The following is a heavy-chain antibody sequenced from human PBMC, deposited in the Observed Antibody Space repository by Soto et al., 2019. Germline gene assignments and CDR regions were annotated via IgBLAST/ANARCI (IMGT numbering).Heavy chain of an antibody. Sequence: VGSLRLSCAVSGFTFTSYAMTWVRQAPGKGLEWVSAISGSGGSEFYADSVKGRFTISRDNSKNTLYLQMKSLRAEDTALYYCAKGDTTMITDYYAMDVWGQGTTVTVSS. CDR1: GFTFTSYA. J-gene: IGHJ6*02. CDR2: ISGSGGSE. V-gene: IGHV3-23*01. CDR3: AKGDTTMITDYYAMDV. D-gene: IGHD5-18*01.